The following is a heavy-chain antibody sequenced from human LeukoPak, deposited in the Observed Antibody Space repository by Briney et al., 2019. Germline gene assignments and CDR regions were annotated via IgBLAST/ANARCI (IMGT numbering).Heavy chain of an antibody. CDR1: GFTFDDYA. D-gene: IGHD6-6*01. J-gene: IGHJ4*02. CDR2: ISWNSGSI. CDR3: AKDGLAGSEYYFDY. Sequence: GGSLRLSCAASGFTFDDYAMHWVRQAPGKGLDCVSGISWNSGSIGYADSVKGRFTISRDNAKNSLYLQMNSLRAEDTAVYYCAKDGLAGSEYYFDYWGQGTLVTVSS. V-gene: IGHV3-9*01.